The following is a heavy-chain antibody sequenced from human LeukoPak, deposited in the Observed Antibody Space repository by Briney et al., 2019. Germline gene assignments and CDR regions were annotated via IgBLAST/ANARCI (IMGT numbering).Heavy chain of an antibody. CDR3: ARGGYGSGCDYMDV. CDR2: INHSGNT. J-gene: IGHJ6*03. Sequence: SETLSLTCAVYGGSFSGYYWNWIRQPPGKGLEWIGGINHSGNTNYNPSLKSRVTISVDTSKNHFSLKLSSVTAADTAVYYCARGGYGSGCDYMDVWGKGTTVTVSS. CDR1: GGSFSGYY. V-gene: IGHV4-34*01. D-gene: IGHD3-10*01.